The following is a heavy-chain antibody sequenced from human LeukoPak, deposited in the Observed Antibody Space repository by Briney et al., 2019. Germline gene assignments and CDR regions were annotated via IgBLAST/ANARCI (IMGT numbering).Heavy chain of an antibody. V-gene: IGHV3-53*01. CDR1: GFTFSSYA. Sequence: GGSLRLSCAASGFTFSSYAMSWVRQAPGKGLEWVSVIYSGGSTYYADSVKGRFTISRDNSKNTLYLQMNSLRAEDTAVYYCAREDTGDAFDIWGQGTMVTVSS. J-gene: IGHJ3*02. D-gene: IGHD5-18*01. CDR2: IYSGGST. CDR3: AREDTGDAFDI.